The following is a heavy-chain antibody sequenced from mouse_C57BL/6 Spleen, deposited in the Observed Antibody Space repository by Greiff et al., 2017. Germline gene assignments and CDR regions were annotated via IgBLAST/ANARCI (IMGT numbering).Heavy chain of an antibody. V-gene: IGHV3-1*01. CDR1: GYSITSGYV. Sequence: EVQLQESGPGMVKPSQSLSLSCTVSGYSITSGYVWHWIRHFPGNKLEWMGYISYSGSTNYNPSLKSRISITHDTSKNHFYLKLNTVTTEDTATYYCARRDEGYAMDYWGQGTSVTVSS. CDR3: ARRDEGYAMDY. J-gene: IGHJ4*01. CDR2: ISYSGST.